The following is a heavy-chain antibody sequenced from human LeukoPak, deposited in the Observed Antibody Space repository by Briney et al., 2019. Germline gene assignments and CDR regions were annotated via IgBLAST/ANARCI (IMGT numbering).Heavy chain of an antibody. CDR3: ARDRYEIKSPSYYFDY. V-gene: IGHV3-30-3*01. CDR2: ISYDGSNK. D-gene: IGHD3-16*02. Sequence: PGRSLRLSCAASGFTFSSYAMHWVCQAPGKGLEWVAVISYDGSNKYYADSVKGRFTISRDNSKNTLYLQMNSLRAEDTAVYYCARDRYEIKSPSYYFDYWGQGTLVTVSS. J-gene: IGHJ4*02. CDR1: GFTFSSYA.